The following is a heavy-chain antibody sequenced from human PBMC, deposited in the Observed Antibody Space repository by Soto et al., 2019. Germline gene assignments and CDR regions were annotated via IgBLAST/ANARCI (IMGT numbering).Heavy chain of an antibody. CDR2: IYYSGST. CDR3: LRANYFDY. V-gene: IGHV4-59*01. Sequence: QVQLQESGPALVKPSETLSLSCTVSGGSIRSYYWTWMRQPPGKGLEWIGDIYYSGSTNYNPSLRRRVTISVDTSKNQFSLKLSSVTAADTAVYYCLRANYFDYWGQGTLDTVSS. J-gene: IGHJ4*02. CDR1: GGSIRSYY.